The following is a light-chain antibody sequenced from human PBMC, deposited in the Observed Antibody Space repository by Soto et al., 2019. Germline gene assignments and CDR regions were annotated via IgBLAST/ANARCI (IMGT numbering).Light chain of an antibody. V-gene: IGKV3-20*01. CDR1: QSVTSK. CDR3: QQYGGSPIT. J-gene: IGKJ5*01. Sequence: EVVLTQYQGTLSLSPGDRATLSCGASQSVTSKLAWYQQKPGQAPRLLISGASNRATGIPDRFSGSGSGTDFTLTISRLEPDDFALYFCQQYGGSPITFGLGTRLEI. CDR2: GAS.